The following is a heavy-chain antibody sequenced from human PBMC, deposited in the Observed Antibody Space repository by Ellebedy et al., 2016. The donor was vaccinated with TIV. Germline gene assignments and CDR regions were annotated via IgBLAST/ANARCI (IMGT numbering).Heavy chain of an antibody. Sequence: GESLKISCKGSGYTFTRYWISWVRQMPGKGLDWMGRIDPSDSYTNYRPSSQGHVTMSVDKSTNTAFLQWDSLKAPDTAVYYCARHLSMTMTTMRQDALDIWGQGTVVTVSS. V-gene: IGHV5-10-1*01. CDR1: GYTFTRYW. J-gene: IGHJ3*02. CDR3: ARHLSMTMTTMRQDALDI. D-gene: IGHD2/OR15-2a*01. CDR2: IDPSDSYT.